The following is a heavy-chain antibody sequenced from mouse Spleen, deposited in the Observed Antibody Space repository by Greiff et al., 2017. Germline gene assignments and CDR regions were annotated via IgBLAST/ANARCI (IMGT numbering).Heavy chain of an antibody. CDR2: ISSGGGNT. CDR1: GFTFSSYA. CDR3: ARHHYFDY. J-gene: IGHJ2*01. Sequence: EVKLVESGGGLVKLGGSLKLSCAASGFTFSSYAMSWVRQTPEKRLEWVATISSGGGNTYYPDSVKGRFTISRDNAKNTLYLQMSSLKSEDTAMYYCARHHYFDYWGQGTTLTVSS. V-gene: IGHV5-9*04.